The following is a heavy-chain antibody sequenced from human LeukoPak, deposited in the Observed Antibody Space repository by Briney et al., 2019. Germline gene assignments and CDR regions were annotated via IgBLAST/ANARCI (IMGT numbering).Heavy chain of an antibody. CDR1: GFTFSSYS. V-gene: IGHV3-21*01. CDR3: ARVVGYYDSSGYYYVYFDY. D-gene: IGHD3-22*01. CDR2: ISSSSSYI. J-gene: IGHJ4*02. Sequence: GGSLRLSCAASGFTFSSYSMNWVRQAPGKGLESVSSISSSSSYIYYADSVKGRFTISRDNAKNSLYLQMNSLRAEDTAVYYCARVVGYYDSSGYYYVYFDYWGQGTLVTVSS.